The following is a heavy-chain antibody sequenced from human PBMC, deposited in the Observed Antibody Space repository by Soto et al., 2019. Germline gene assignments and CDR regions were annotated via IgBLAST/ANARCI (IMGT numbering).Heavy chain of an antibody. CDR1: GGTFSSYA. CDR3: ARYYYYDSSGYQNYYYYYGMDV. Sequence: QVQLVQSGAEVKKPGSSVKVSCKASGGTFSSYAISWVRQAPGQGLEWMGGIIPIFGTANYAQKFQGRVTITAEESTSTAYMELSRLRSEDTAVYYCARYYYYDSSGYQNYYYYYGMDVWGQGTTVTVSS. CDR2: IIPIFGTA. D-gene: IGHD3-22*01. V-gene: IGHV1-69*01. J-gene: IGHJ6*02.